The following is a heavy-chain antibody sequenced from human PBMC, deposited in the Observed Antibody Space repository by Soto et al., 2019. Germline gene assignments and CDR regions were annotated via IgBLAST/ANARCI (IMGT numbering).Heavy chain of an antibody. V-gene: IGHV3-7*01. CDR2: TRQDGGQS. CDR1: GFTLSSYW. J-gene: IGHJ4*02. D-gene: IGHD6-19*01. CDR3: VRYGSTGWHCDS. Sequence: EVQLVESGGGLVQPGGSLRLSCEASGFTLSSYWMSWIRQAPGKGLEWVANTRQDGGQSYLVDSVQGRFTISRDNAKNSVYLQMNSLRAEDTAVYYCVRYGSTGWHCDSWGQGTLVTVSS.